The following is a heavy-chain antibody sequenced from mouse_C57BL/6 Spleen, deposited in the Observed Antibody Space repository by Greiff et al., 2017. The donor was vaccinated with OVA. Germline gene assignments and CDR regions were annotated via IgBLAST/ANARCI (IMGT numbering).Heavy chain of an antibody. J-gene: IGHJ2*01. V-gene: IGHV1-52*01. CDR1: GYTFTSYW. D-gene: IGHD2-5*01. Sequence: VQLQQPGAELVRPGSSVKLSCKASGYTFTSYWMHWVKQRPIQGLEWIGNIDPSDSETHYNQKFKDKATLTVDKSSSTAYMQLSSLTSEDSAVCYCARGLYSNYLDYWGQGTTLTVSS. CDR2: IDPSDSET. CDR3: ARGLYSNYLDY.